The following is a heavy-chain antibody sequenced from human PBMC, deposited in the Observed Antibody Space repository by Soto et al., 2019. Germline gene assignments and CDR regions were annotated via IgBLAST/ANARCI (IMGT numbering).Heavy chain of an antibody. D-gene: IGHD6-13*01. Sequence: EVQLVESGGGLVQPGGSLRLSCAASGFTFGSYSMNWVRQAPGKGLEWVSYISSSSSTIYYADSVKGRFTISRDNAKNSLYLQMNSLRDEDTAVYYCARSPSWYSSSWYYYGMDVWGQGTTVTVSS. CDR1: GFTFGSYS. CDR2: ISSSSSTI. J-gene: IGHJ6*02. V-gene: IGHV3-48*02. CDR3: ARSPSWYSSSWYYYGMDV.